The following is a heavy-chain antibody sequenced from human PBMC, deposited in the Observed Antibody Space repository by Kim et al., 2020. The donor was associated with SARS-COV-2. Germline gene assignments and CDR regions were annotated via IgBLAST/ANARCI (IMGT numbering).Heavy chain of an antibody. CDR3: ARGDGYYGSGSYYYDY. V-gene: IGHV1-3*01. CDR1: GYTFTSYA. D-gene: IGHD3-10*01. J-gene: IGHJ4*02. CDR2: INAGSGNT. Sequence: ASVKVSCKASGYTFTSYAMHWVRQAPGQRLEWMGWINAGSGNTKYSQKFQGRVTITRDTSATTAFMELSSLRSEDTAVYYCARGDGYYGSGSYYYDYWGQGTLVTVSS.